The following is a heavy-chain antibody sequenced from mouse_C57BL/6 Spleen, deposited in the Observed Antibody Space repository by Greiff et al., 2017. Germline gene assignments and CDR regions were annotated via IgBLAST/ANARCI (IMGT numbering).Heavy chain of an antibody. J-gene: IGHJ2*01. CDR2: ISSGSSTI. D-gene: IGHD1-1*01. CDR3: ARPAYGSSWYYFDY. CDR1: GFTFSDYG. V-gene: IGHV5-17*01. Sequence: VQLKESGGGLVKPGGSLKLSCAASGFTFSDYGLHWVRQAPEKGLEWVAYISSGSSTIYYADTVKGRFTISRDNAENTLFMQMTSLRCGDTAMYYCARPAYGSSWYYFDYWGQGTTLTVSS.